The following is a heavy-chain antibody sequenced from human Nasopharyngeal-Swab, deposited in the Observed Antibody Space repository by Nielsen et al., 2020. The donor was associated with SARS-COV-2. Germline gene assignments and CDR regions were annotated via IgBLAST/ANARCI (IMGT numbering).Heavy chain of an antibody. V-gene: IGHV1-58*01. Sequence: SVKVSCKASGFTTSGSVVQWVRQARGQPVEWIGRIFLGIDKTDYAQKLQDRVTITRDMSASTVYIQLSRLRSEDTALYYCATLSAPRDGNNRAPMGWGQGTLVTVSS. CDR2: IFLGIDKT. CDR1: GFTTSGSV. CDR3: ATLSAPRDGNNRAPMG. J-gene: IGHJ4*02. D-gene: IGHD5-24*01.